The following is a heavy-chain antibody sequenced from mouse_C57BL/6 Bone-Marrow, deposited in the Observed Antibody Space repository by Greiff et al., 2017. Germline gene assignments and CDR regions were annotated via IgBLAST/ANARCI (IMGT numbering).Heavy chain of an antibody. CDR1: GYSITSGYD. Sequence: EVQGVESGPGMVKPSQSLSLTCTVTGYSITSGYDWHWIRHFPGNKLEWMGYISYSGSTNYNPSLKSRISITHDTSKNHFFLKLNSVTTEDTATYYCARDSNYWYFDVWGTGTTVTVSS. V-gene: IGHV3-1*01. CDR2: ISYSGST. J-gene: IGHJ1*03. CDR3: ARDSNYWYFDV. D-gene: IGHD2-5*01.